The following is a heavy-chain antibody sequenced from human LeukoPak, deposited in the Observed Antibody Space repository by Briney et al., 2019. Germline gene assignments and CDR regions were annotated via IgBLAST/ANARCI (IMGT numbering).Heavy chain of an antibody. CDR2: TYYRSKWYN. J-gene: IGHJ6*02. D-gene: IGHD2-15*01. V-gene: IGHV6-1*01. Sequence: SQTLSLTCAISGDSVSSNSAAWNWIRQSPSRGLEWLGRTYYRSKWYNDYAVSVKSRITINSDTSKNQFSLQLNSVTPEDTAVYYCASLGYWGDWGFVDVWGQGTTVTVSS. CDR3: ASLGYWGDWGFVDV. CDR1: GDSVSSNSAA.